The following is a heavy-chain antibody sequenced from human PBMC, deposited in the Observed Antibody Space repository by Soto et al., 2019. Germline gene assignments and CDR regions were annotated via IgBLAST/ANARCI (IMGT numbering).Heavy chain of an antibody. Sequence: PGGSLRLSCAASGFTFSNYAMHWVRQAPDKGLEWVAVISYDGSNKYYADSVKGRVTISRDNSKNTLYLQMDRLGIDDTAIYNCARGGTAVAGTSLDHWGQGTLVTVSS. D-gene: IGHD6-19*01. V-gene: IGHV3-30-3*01. CDR3: ARGGTAVAGTSLDH. CDR1: GFTFSNYA. CDR2: ISYDGSNK. J-gene: IGHJ4*02.